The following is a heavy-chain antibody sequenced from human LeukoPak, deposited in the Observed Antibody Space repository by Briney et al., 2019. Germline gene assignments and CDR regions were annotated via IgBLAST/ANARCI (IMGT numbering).Heavy chain of an antibody. CDR3: ARTVYYYGSGSYSNWFDP. CDR2: INQDGSDN. D-gene: IGHD3-10*01. J-gene: IGHJ5*02. CDR1: GFTFSDYW. Sequence: PGGSLRLSCVVSGFTFSDYWMTWVRQAPGKGLEWVANINQDGSDNYYVDSVKGRFTASRDNAKNSLYLQMNSLRAEDTAVYYCARTVYYYGSGSYSNWFDPWGQGTLVTVSS. V-gene: IGHV3-7*01.